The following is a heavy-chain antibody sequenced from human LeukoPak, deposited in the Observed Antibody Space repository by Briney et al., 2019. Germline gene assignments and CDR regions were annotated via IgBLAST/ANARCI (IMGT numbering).Heavy chain of an antibody. CDR2: IYHSGST. V-gene: IGHV4-38-2*01. CDR1: GYSISSGYY. CDR3: ASGTTFFDY. J-gene: IGHJ4*02. D-gene: IGHD1-1*01. Sequence: SETLSLTCAVSGYSISSGYYWGWIRQPPGKGLEWIGSIYHSGSTYYNPSLKSRVTISVDTSKNQFSLKLSSVTAADTAVYYCASGTTFFDYWGQTTLVTVSS.